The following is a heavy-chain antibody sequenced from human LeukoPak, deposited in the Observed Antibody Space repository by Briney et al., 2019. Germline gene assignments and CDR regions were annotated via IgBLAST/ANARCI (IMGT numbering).Heavy chain of an antibody. D-gene: IGHD3-10*01. CDR3: ARTMVRGPPGGY. CDR1: GGSFSGYY. J-gene: IGHJ4*02. V-gene: IGHV4-34*01. CDR2: INHSGST. Sequence: SETLSLTCAVYGGSFSGYYWSWIRQPPGKGLEWIGEINHSGSTNYNPSLKSRVTISVDTSKNQFSLKLSSVTAADTAVCYCARTMVRGPPGGYWGQGTLVTVSS.